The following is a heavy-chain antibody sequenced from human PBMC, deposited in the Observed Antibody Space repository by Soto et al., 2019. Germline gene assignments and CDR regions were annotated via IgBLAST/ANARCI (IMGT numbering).Heavy chain of an antibody. CDR1: GLTVRSYD. D-gene: IGHD4-4*01. V-gene: IGHV3-13*01. CDR3: ARGGGRGREGYSHGACDI. CDR2: IGSAGDT. Sequence: PWGSLRLSCAASGLTVRSYDLHWVRQPPGKGLEWVSTIGSAGDTYFPGSVKGRFTVSRENAKNSLFLQMNSLRAGDTAVYYCARGGGRGREGYSHGACDIWGEGTLVT. J-gene: IGHJ3*02.